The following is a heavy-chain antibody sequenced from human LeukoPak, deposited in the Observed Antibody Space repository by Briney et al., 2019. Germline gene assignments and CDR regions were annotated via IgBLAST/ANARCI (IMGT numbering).Heavy chain of an antibody. D-gene: IGHD5-18*01. V-gene: IGHV3-23*01. CDR2: ISGSGRST. CDR3: ARVLGTIQVWPQPFGDGMDV. Sequence: GGSLRLSCAASGFTFSDSSMSWVRQAPGKGLECVSAISGSGRSTYYADSVKGRFTISRDNSKNTLYLQMNSLRAEDTAVYYCARVLGTIQVWPQPFGDGMDVWGQGTTVTVSS. J-gene: IGHJ6*02. CDR1: GFTFSDSS.